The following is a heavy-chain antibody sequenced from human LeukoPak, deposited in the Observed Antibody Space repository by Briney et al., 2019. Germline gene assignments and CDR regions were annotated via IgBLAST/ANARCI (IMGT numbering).Heavy chain of an antibody. Sequence: SETLSLTCTVSGGSISSYYWSWIRQPPGKGLEWIGYIYYSGSTNYNPSLKSRVTISVDTSKNQFSLKLSSVTAADTAVYYCARVRRYSYGYRPSLDYWGQGTLVTVSS. CDR1: GGSISSYY. J-gene: IGHJ4*02. CDR3: ARVRRYSYGYRPSLDY. CDR2: IYYSGST. V-gene: IGHV4-59*08. D-gene: IGHD5-18*01.